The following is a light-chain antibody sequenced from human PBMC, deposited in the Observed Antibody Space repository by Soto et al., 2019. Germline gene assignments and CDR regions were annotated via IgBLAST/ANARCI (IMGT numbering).Light chain of an antibody. CDR3: QQYNSYST. Sequence: DIQMTQSPSSVSASAGDRVTITCRASQDISSWLAWYQQKPGKAPKLLIYDASNLEAGVPSRFRGSGSGTDFTFTISRLQTEDIATYYCQQYNSYSTFGQGTKVDIK. CDR1: QDISSW. V-gene: IGKV1-33*01. CDR2: DAS. J-gene: IGKJ1*01.